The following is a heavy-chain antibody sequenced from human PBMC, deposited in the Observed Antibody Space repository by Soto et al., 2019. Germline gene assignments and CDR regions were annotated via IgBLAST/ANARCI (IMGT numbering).Heavy chain of an antibody. V-gene: IGHV3-30*18. CDR3: AKPTVPFGRTAVAGTFDH. Sequence: GGSLRLSCAASGFTFSSFGMHWVRQAPGKGLEWVAVISYDGSNKYYADSVKGRFTISRDNSKNTLYLQMNSLRAEDTAVFYCAKPTVPFGRTAVAGTFDHWGQGTLVTVSS. J-gene: IGHJ4*02. CDR2: ISYDGSNK. D-gene: IGHD6-19*01. CDR1: GFTFSSFG.